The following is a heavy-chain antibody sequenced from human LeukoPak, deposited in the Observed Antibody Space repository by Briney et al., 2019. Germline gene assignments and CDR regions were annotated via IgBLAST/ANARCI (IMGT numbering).Heavy chain of an antibody. Sequence: QPGGSLRLSCAASGFTFNIYAMSWVRQAPGKGLEWVSSITSSGYVTFYADSVKGRFTISRDNAKNSLYLQMNSLRVADTAIYYCARDATSDTLGSWGQGTLVTVSS. CDR3: ARDATSDTLGS. D-gene: IGHD2-2*02. CDR2: ITSSGYVT. CDR1: GFTFNIYA. V-gene: IGHV3-23*01. J-gene: IGHJ5*02.